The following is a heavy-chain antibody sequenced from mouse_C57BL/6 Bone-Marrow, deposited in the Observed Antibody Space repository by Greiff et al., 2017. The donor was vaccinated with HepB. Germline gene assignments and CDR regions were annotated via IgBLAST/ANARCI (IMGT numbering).Heavy chain of an antibody. Sequence: QVQLKQPGAELVKPGASVKLSCKASGYTFTSYWMQWVKQRPGQGLEWIGEIDPSDSYTNYNQKFKGKATLTVDTSSSTAYMQLSSLTSEDSAVYYCARERWLLEFAYWGQGTLVTVSA. D-gene: IGHD2-3*01. V-gene: IGHV1-50*01. CDR1: GYTFTSYW. J-gene: IGHJ3*01. CDR3: ARERWLLEFAY. CDR2: IDPSDSYT.